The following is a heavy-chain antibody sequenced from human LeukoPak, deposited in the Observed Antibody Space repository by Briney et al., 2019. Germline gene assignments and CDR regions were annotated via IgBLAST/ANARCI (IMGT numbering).Heavy chain of an antibody. Sequence: PSQTLSLTCTVSGGSISSGSYYWSWIRQPAGKGLEWIGRIYTSGSTNYNPSLKSRVTISVDTSKNQFSLKLSSVTAADTAVYYCARDQGYGPIYYMDVWGKGTTVTVSS. J-gene: IGHJ6*03. CDR1: GGSISSGSYY. V-gene: IGHV4-61*02. CDR2: IYTSGST. D-gene: IGHD5-18*01. CDR3: ARDQGYGPIYYMDV.